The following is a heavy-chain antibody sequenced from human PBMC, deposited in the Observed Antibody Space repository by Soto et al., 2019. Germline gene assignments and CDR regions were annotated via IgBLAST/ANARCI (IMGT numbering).Heavy chain of an antibody. CDR2: VYNSGSD. D-gene: IGHD1-1*01. Sequence: SETLFLTCTVSGCSISSGSYYWGWVRPPPGKGLGGNGDVYNSGSDHYKPSLKKRVNISVDTSNNQFFLNLNSVTAPDTAGYYCASQYLQAGYYFDYWGQGALVTVSS. V-gene: IGHV4-39*01. CDR1: GCSISSGSYY. J-gene: IGHJ4*02. CDR3: ASQYLQAGYYFDY.